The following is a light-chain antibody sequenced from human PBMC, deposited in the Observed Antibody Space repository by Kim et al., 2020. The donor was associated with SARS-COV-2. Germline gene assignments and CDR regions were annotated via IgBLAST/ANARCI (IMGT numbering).Light chain of an antibody. Sequence: VKVAGALSGGGSRGAMAGDEERPEEGPGYVVKLKSDGGGSRGGGVPGRFSGSSSGGGRCRTISSLQSEDEADYYCQAWSTGINWVFGGGTQLTVL. CDR2: LKSDGGG. CDR3: QAWSTGINWV. V-gene: IGLV4-69*01. CDR1: GGGSRGA. J-gene: IGLJ3*02.